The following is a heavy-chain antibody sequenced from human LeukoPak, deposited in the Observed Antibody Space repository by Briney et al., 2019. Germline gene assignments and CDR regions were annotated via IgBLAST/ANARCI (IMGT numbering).Heavy chain of an antibody. CDR1: GGFISSYS. CDR2: IYTSGST. D-gene: IGHD6-13*01. V-gene: IGHV4-4*07. CDR3: ARGVASTGIGWFDP. Sequence: PSETLSLTCTVSGGFISSYSWSWIRQDAGKGLEWIGRIYTSGSTNYNPSLKSRVTMSVDTSKNQFSPNLTSVTAADTAVYYCARGVASTGIGWFDPWGQGTLVTVSS. J-gene: IGHJ5*02.